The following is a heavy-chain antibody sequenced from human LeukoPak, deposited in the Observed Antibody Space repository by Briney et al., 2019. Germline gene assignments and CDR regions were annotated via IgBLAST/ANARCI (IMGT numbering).Heavy chain of an antibody. CDR1: GGSITSSNYY. D-gene: IGHD3-3*01. CDR3: ARLSRGPDHLDLDY. V-gene: IGHV4-39*01. CDR2: VFYGGST. J-gene: IGHJ4*02. Sequence: KPSEGLCLTSTHPGGSITSSNYYSGWIRQPPRNWLEWIGNVFYGGSTYYNPSLKSRVTMSLDTSKTQSSLKLSSVTAADTAVYYCARLSRGPDHLDLDYWGQGSLVSVSS.